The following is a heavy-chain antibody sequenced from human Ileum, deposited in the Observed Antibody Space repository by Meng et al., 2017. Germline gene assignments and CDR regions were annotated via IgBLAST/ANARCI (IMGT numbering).Heavy chain of an antibody. V-gene: IGHV1-18*01. CDR2: ISAYNGNT. Sequence: VRSGADVKKPGASVKVSCKASGYTFTSYGISWVRQAPRQGLEWMGWISAYNGNTNYAQKLQGRVTMTTDTSTSTAYMELRSLRSDDTAVYYCARVNHYYGSGSCDYWGQGTLVTVSS. CDR1: GYTFTSYG. CDR3: ARVNHYYGSGSCDY. D-gene: IGHD3-10*01. J-gene: IGHJ4*02.